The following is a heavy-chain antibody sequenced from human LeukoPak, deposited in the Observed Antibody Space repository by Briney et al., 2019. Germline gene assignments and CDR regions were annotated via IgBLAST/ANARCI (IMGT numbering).Heavy chain of an antibody. CDR2: ISYDGSNK. J-gene: IGHJ3*02. Sequence: GRSLRLSCAASGFTFSSYAMHWVRQAPGKGLEWVAVISYDGSNKYYADSVKGRFTISRDNSKNTLYLQMNSLRAEDTAVYYCARDLVSIAGPTGAFDIWGQGTMVTVSS. D-gene: IGHD6-25*01. CDR1: GFTFSSYA. V-gene: IGHV3-30-3*01. CDR3: ARDLVSIAGPTGAFDI.